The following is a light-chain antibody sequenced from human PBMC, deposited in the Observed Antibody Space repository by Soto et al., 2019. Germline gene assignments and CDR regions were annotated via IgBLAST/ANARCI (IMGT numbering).Light chain of an antibody. Sequence: DIQITQSPSSLSASVGDRVTITCRTSQNVNIFLNWYQQRPGKAPQLLISAASSLQSGVPSRFSGSGSGTDFTLTISSLQPEDSATYYCQQSYSSPRALGLGTKVDIK. CDR2: AAS. J-gene: IGKJ1*01. CDR1: QNVNIF. CDR3: QQSYSSPRA. V-gene: IGKV1-39*01.